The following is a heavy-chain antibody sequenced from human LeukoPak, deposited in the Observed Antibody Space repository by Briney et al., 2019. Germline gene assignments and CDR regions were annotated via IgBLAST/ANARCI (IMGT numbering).Heavy chain of an antibody. CDR2: ISSSSSYI. J-gene: IGHJ4*02. D-gene: IGHD3-10*01. CDR1: GFTFSSYS. V-gene: IGHV3-21*01. CDR3: ARDFQAWTYYYGSGSSPTDY. Sequence: GGSLRLSCAASGFTFSSYSMNWVRQAPGKGLEWVSSISSSSSYIYYADSVKGRFTISRDNAKNSLYLQMNSLRAEDTAVYYCARDFQAWTYYYGSGSSPTDYWGQGTLVTVSS.